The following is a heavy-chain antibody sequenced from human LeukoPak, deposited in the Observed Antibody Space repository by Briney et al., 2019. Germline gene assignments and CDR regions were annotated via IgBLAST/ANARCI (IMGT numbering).Heavy chain of an antibody. CDR1: GGTFSSYA. J-gene: IGHJ6*02. CDR2: IIPIFGTA. V-gene: IGHV1-69*01. CDR3: ARGEYDTVSCYYGMDV. D-gene: IGHD3-22*01. Sequence: ASVKVSCKASGGTFSSYAISWVRQAPGQGLEWMGGIIPIFGTANYAQKFQGRVTITADESTSTAYMELSSLRSEDTAVYYCARGEYDTVSCYYGMDVWGQGTTVTVSS.